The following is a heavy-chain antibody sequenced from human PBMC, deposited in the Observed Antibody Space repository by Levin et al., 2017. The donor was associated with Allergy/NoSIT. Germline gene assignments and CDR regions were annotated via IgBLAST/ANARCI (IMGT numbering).Heavy chain of an antibody. CDR1: GFSLSTSGMR. V-gene: IGHV2-70*04. D-gene: IGHD2-21*01. CDR3: ARVYGGGDCYWGYFDL. CDR2: IDWDDDK. J-gene: IGHJ2*01. Sequence: SGPTLVKPTQTLTLTCTFSGFSLSTSGMRVSWIRQPPGKALEWLARIDWDDDKFYSTSLKTRLTISKDTSKNQVVLTMTNMDPVDTATYYCARVYGGGDCYWGYFDLWGRGTLVTVSS.